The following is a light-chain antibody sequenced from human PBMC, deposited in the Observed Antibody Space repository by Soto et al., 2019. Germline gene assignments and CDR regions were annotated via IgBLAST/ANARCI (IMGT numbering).Light chain of an antibody. V-gene: IGKV3-20*01. CDR3: QQYAESPWT. CDR2: AAT. CDR1: QRLSRFS. Sequence: EIVLTQSPGTLSLSPGERATLSCRASQRLSRFSVAGYQQKPGQAPRLRISAATSRATGIPDRFTGSGSGTYFTLTICRLESEDFAVYYCQQYAESPWTFGQGTTV. J-gene: IGKJ1*01.